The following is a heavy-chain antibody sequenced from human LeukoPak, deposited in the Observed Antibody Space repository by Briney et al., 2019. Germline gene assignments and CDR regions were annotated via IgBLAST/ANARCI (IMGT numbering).Heavy chain of an antibody. CDR3: ARDEWDIVVVPAAVDY. Sequence: GGSLRLSCAASGFTSSSYAMHWVRQAPGKGLEWVAVITHDGSNKYYADSVKGRFTISRDNSKNTLYLQMNSLRGEDTAVYYCARDEWDIVVVPAAVDYWGQGTLVTVSS. CDR2: ITHDGSNK. D-gene: IGHD2-2*01. V-gene: IGHV3-30-3*01. CDR1: GFTSSSYA. J-gene: IGHJ4*02.